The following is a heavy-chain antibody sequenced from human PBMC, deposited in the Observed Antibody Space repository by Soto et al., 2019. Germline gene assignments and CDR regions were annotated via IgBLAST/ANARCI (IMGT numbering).Heavy chain of an antibody. Sequence: SETLSLTCTVSGGSISSSSYYWGWIRQPPGKGLEWIGSIYYSGSTYYNPSLKSRVTISVDTSKNQFSLKLSSVTAADTAVYYCARVKATLYRHYYFDYWGQGTPVTVSS. CDR3: ARVKATLYRHYYFDY. D-gene: IGHD5-12*01. V-gene: IGHV4-39*01. J-gene: IGHJ4*02. CDR1: GGSISSSSYY. CDR2: IYYSGST.